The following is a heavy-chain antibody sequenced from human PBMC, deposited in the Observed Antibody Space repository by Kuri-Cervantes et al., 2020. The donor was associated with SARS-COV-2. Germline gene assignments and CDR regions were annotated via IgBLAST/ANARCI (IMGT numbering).Heavy chain of an antibody. CDR2: IYYSGST. CDR3: ARSKGSGWFGFDPSMDV. J-gene: IGHJ6*02. CDR1: GGSISSYY. Sequence: SETLSLTCTVSGGSISSYYWSWIRQPPGKGLEWIGYIYYSGSTNYNPSLKSRVTISVDTSKNQFSLKLSSVTAADTAVYYCARSKGSGWFGFDPSMDVLGQGTTVTVSS. D-gene: IGHD6-19*01. V-gene: IGHV4-59*01.